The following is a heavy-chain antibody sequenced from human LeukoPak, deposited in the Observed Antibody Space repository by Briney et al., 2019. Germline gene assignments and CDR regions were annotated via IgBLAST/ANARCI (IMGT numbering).Heavy chain of an antibody. CDR1: GASISSHY. Sequence: PSETLSLTCAVSGASISSHYWSWIRQPPGKGLEWIGYTSGSISDNPSFKSRVAVSVDPSQNQVSLSLTSVTAADTAVYYCARVLAIFGLDTTDFYMDVWGKGTTVTVSS. V-gene: IGHV4-59*11. J-gene: IGHJ6*03. D-gene: IGHD3/OR15-3a*01. CDR2: TSGSI. CDR3: ARVLAIFGLDTTDFYMDV.